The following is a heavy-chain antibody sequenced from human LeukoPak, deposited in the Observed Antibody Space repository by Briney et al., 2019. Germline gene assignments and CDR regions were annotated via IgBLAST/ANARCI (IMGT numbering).Heavy chain of an antibody. Sequence: SETLSLTCTVSGDSVRSFHWSWIRQPPGKGLEWIGYIYYSGSTNYNPSLKSRVTISVDTSKNQFSLKLSSVTAADTAVYYCARDTNGYSYAYGMDVWGQGTTVTVSS. CDR1: GDSVRSFH. V-gene: IGHV4-59*02. J-gene: IGHJ6*02. CDR2: IYYSGST. D-gene: IGHD5-18*01. CDR3: ARDTNGYSYAYGMDV.